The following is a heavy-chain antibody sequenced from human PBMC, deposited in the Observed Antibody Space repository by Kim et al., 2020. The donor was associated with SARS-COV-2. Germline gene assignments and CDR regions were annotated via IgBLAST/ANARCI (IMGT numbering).Heavy chain of an antibody. J-gene: IGHJ4*02. Sequence: SETLSLTCAVSGGSISSGAWWSWVRQSPGKGLEWIGEIYHSGNTNYNPSLKSRVTISVDKSKNQFSLKLSSVTAADTAVYYCASATYYYGSGSYSLDYWGQGTLVTVSS. CDR3: ASATYYYGSGSYSLDY. CDR2: IYHSGNT. D-gene: IGHD3-10*01. V-gene: IGHV4-4*02. CDR1: GGSISSGAW.